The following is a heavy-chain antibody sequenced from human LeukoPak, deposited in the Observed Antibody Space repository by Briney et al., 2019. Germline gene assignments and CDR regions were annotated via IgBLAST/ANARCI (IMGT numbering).Heavy chain of an antibody. CDR3: ARVGAVTGTSH. D-gene: IGHD6-19*01. V-gene: IGHV3-48*04. J-gene: IGHJ4*02. Sequence: GGSLRLSCTASGFTFSNYSMNWVRQAPGKGLEWVSYISGRSRAIFYADSVKGRFTISRDNAKNSLYLRMNSLRAEDTAVYYCARVGAVTGTSHWGQGTLVTVSS. CDR2: ISGRSRAI. CDR1: GFTFSNYS.